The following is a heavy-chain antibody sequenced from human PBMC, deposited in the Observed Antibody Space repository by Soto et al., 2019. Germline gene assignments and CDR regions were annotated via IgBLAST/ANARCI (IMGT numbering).Heavy chain of an antibody. V-gene: IGHV3-53*01. J-gene: IGHJ4*02. CDR2: IYSGGST. CDR3: ARSVVVTAIDA. D-gene: IGHD2-21*02. Sequence: EVPLVESGGGLIQPGGSLRLSCAASGFTVSSNYMSWVRQAPGKGLEWVSVIYSGGSTYYADSVKGRFTISRDNSKNTLYLQMNSLRAEDTAVYYCARSVVVTAIDAWGQGTLVTVSS. CDR1: GFTVSSNY.